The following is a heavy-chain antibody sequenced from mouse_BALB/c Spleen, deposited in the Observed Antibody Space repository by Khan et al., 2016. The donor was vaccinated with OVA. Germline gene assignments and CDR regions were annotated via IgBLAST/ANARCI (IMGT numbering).Heavy chain of an antibody. Sequence: QVQLKQSGAELVKPGASVRLSCKASGYTFTSYYLYWVKQRPGQGLKWIGDINPSNGGTNFNEKFKSKATLTVDKSSSTAYMRLGSLTSEDSAVYYCTRSGYGTFAYWGQGTLVTVSA. CDR3: TRSGYGTFAY. D-gene: IGHD2-1*01. CDR2: INPSNGGT. CDR1: GYTFTSYY. J-gene: IGHJ3*01. V-gene: IGHV1S81*02.